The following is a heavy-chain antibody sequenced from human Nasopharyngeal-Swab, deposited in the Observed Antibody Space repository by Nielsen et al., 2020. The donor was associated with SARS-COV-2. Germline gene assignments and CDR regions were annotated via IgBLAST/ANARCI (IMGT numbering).Heavy chain of an antibody. CDR1: GYSFTNYW. CDR3: ARLAAAGTLLSWMDY. V-gene: IGHV5-51*01. J-gene: IGHJ4*02. D-gene: IGHD6-13*01. CDR2: IYPGDSDT. Sequence: GESLKISCKGSGYSFTNYWIGWVRQMPGKGLEWMGIIYPGDSDTRYSPSFQGQVTISADKSISTAYLQWSSLKASDTAMYYCARLAAAGTLLSWMDYWGQGTLVTVSS.